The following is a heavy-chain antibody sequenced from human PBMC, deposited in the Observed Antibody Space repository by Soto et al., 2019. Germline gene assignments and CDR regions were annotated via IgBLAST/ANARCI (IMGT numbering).Heavy chain of an antibody. CDR2: INHSGRT. CDR3: ADARYSYGLNYYMDV. CDR1: GGSFSGYY. J-gene: IGHJ6*03. D-gene: IGHD5-18*01. V-gene: IGHV4-34*01. Sequence: QVQLQQWGAGLLKPSETLSLTCAVYGGSFSGYYWSWIRQPPGKGLEWIGDINHSGRTNYNPSLKGRVTISVDTSKNQFSLKLSSVTAADTAVYYCADARYSYGLNYYMDVWGKGTTVTVSS.